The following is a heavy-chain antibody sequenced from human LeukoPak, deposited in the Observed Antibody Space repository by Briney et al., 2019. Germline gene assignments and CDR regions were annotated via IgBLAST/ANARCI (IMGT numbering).Heavy chain of an antibody. CDR3: ARHYHQGALAI. Sequence: SETLSLTCTVSGGSISSYYWSWVRQPPGKGLEWIGYIYHGGTTNYNPSLKRRVTISAYTAKNQFSLRLTSVTAADTAVYYCARHYHQGALAIWGQGTMVVVSP. CDR2: IYHGGTT. V-gene: IGHV4-59*08. D-gene: IGHD3-16*02. J-gene: IGHJ3*02. CDR1: GGSISSYY.